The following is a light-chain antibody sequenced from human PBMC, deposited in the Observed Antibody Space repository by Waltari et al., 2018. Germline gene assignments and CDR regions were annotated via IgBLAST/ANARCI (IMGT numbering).Light chain of an antibody. V-gene: IGLV2-23*01. Sequence: QSALTQPASVSVSLGQSISISCSGTYSNVWSYALLSWSPQRHREAPTLLIYEALKRPSGISNRFSGSKSGNAASLTISALQPEDEGTYYCCSYASSSPRLIFGGGTELSVL. CDR3: CSYASSSPRLI. CDR1: YSNVWSYAL. CDR2: EAL. J-gene: IGLJ2*01.